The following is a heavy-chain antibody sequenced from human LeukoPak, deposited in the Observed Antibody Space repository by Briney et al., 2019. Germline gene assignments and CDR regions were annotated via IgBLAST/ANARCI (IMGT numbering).Heavy chain of an antibody. CDR3: ARGPDGYNQN. V-gene: IGHV4-59*01. CDR2: IFYSGST. Sequence: SETLSLTCTVSGDSISSYYWRWIRQPPGKGLEWIGYIFYSGSTNYNPSLKSRVTISVDTSKNQFSLKLRSVTAADTAVYYCARGPDGYNQNWGQGTLVTVSS. CDR1: GDSISSYY. D-gene: IGHD5-24*01. J-gene: IGHJ4*02.